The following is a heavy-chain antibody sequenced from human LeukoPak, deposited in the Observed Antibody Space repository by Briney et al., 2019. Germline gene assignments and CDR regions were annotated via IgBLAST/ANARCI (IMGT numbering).Heavy chain of an antibody. V-gene: IGHV5-51*01. J-gene: IGHJ4*02. CDR1: GYSFTTYW. D-gene: IGHD3-10*01. Sequence: GESLKISCEASGYSFTTYWIGWVRQMPGKGLERMGIIYPGDSDTRYSPSFQGQVTISADKSINTAYLQWSSLKASDTAMYYCARQHGSGSYYSRAIDYWGQGTLVTVSS. CDR2: IYPGDSDT. CDR3: ARQHGSGSYYSRAIDY.